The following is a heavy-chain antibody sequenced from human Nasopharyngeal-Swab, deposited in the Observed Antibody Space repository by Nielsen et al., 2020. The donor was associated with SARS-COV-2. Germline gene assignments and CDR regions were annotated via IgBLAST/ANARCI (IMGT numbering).Heavy chain of an antibody. Sequence: GGSLRLSCAASGFTFSDYYMSWIRQAPGKGLEWVSYISSSSSYTNYVDSVKGRFTISRDNAKNSLYLQMNSLRAEDTAVYYCARDWRGRYFDYWGQGTLVTVSS. CDR1: GFTFSDYY. D-gene: IGHD3-10*01. V-gene: IGHV3-11*05. J-gene: IGHJ4*02. CDR2: ISSSSSYT. CDR3: ARDWRGRYFDY.